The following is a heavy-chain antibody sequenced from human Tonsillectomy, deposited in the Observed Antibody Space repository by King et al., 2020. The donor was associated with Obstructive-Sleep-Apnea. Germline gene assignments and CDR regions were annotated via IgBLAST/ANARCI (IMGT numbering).Heavy chain of an antibody. Sequence: VQLQESGPGLVKTSETLSLTCTVSGYSISSGFYWGWIRQPPWKGLGWIGIIYHSGCPHYNPSLESQFTISVKTSMNQFSLQLRSVTAADTAVYYCARADGYNFGQHSYFDYWGQGTLVTVSS. J-gene: IGHJ4*02. CDR3: ARADGYNFGQHSYFDY. CDR2: IYHSGCP. D-gene: IGHD5-24*01. V-gene: IGHV4-38-2*02. CDR1: GYSISSGFY.